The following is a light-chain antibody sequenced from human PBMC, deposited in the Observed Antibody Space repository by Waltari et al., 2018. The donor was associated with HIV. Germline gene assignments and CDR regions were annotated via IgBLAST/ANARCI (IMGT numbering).Light chain of an antibody. CDR1: SSSIGSNY. V-gene: IGLV1-47*01. CDR3: AAWDDSLSGYV. Sequence: QSVLTQPPSASGTPGQRVTISCSGSSSSIGSNYVYWYQQPPGTAPKLLIYRNNPRPSVVPDRFSGSKSGTSASLAISGLRSEDEADYYCAAWDDSLSGYVFGTGTKVTGL. J-gene: IGLJ1*01. CDR2: RNN.